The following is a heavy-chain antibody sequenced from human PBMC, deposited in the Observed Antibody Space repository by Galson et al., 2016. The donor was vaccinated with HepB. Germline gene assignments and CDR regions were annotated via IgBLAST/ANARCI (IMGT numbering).Heavy chain of an antibody. Sequence: SETLSLTCSVSGFSITSSGYYWGWVRQPPGKGPAWIASISYTEGTFYSPSLKRRPTISSDPSRHQFSLPLTSVTATDTAVYVCTRWGTYGFADYWGQGTLVTVSS. V-gene: IGHV4-39*01. J-gene: IGHJ4*02. CDR1: GFSITSSGYY. D-gene: IGHD3-16*01. CDR2: ISYTEGT. CDR3: TRWGTYGFADY.